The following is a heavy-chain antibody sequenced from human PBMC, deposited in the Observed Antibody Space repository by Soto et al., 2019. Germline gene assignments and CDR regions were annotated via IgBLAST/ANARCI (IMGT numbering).Heavy chain of an antibody. CDR3: ARDYAPYYYGMDV. V-gene: IGHV3-30-3*01. D-gene: IGHD2-2*01. Sequence: QVQLVESGGGVVQPGRSLRLSCAASGFTFSSYAMHWVRQAPGKGLEWVAVISYDGSNKYYADSVKGRFTISRDNSKNPLYLQMNSLRAEDTAVYYCARDYAPYYYGMDVWGQGTTVTVSS. J-gene: IGHJ6*02. CDR2: ISYDGSNK. CDR1: GFTFSSYA.